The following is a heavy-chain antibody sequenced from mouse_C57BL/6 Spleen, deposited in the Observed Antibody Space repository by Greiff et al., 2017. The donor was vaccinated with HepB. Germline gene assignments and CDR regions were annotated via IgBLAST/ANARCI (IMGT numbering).Heavy chain of an antibody. CDR3: TRDYDYDGWYFDV. Sequence: EVMLVESGEGLVKPGGSLKLSCAASGFTFSSYAMSWVRQTPEKRLEWVAYISSGGDYIYYADTVKGRFTISRDNARNTLYLQMSSLKSEDTAMYYCTRDYDYDGWYFDVWGTGTTVTVSS. D-gene: IGHD2-4*01. V-gene: IGHV5-9-1*02. CDR2: ISSGGDYI. J-gene: IGHJ1*03. CDR1: GFTFSSYA.